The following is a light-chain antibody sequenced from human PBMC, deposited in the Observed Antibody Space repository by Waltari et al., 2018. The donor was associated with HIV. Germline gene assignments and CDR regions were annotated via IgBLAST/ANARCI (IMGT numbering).Light chain of an antibody. CDR3: CSYADTHSFV. Sequence: QSALTQPRSVSGSPGQSVPIACTGSTNDIGGDNYVSWYHQHPGKGPILKIYDHDKRPSGVPDRFSGSKSGYAAALTISGLQAEDEAAYYCCSYADTHSFVFGTGTKVTVL. CDR1: TNDIGGDNY. CDR2: DHD. J-gene: IGLJ1*01. V-gene: IGLV2-11*01.